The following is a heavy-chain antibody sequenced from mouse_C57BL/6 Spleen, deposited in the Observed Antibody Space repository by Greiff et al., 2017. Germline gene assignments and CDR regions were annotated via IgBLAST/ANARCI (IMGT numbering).Heavy chain of an antibody. CDR2: ISGGSSTI. CDR3: ARKANWDFDY. V-gene: IGHV5-17*01. D-gene: IGHD4-1*01. Sequence: VQLKESGGGLVKPGGSLKLSCAASGFTFSDYGMHWVRQAPEKGLEWVAYISGGSSTIYYADTVKGRFTISRDNAKNTLFLQMTSLRSEDTAMYYCARKANWDFDYWGQGTTLTVSS. J-gene: IGHJ2*01. CDR1: GFTFSDYG.